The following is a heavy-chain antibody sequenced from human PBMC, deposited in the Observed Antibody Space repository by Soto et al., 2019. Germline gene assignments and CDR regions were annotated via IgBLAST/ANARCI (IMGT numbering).Heavy chain of an antibody. J-gene: IGHJ4*02. D-gene: IGHD1-1*01. Sequence: EVQLLESGGGLVQPGGSLILSCAVSGFSFSTYGVTWVRQAPGKGLEWVSGVSGGRGTTHYADSVKGRFTITGDTSKNTVYLQMNSLRVEDTAVYYCAKWNGYGDHWGQGTLVTVSS. CDR3: AKWNGYGDH. CDR2: VSGGRGTT. V-gene: IGHV3-23*01. CDR1: GFSFSTYG.